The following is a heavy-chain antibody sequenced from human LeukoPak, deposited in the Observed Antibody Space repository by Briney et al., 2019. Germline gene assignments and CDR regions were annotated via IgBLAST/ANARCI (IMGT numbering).Heavy chain of an antibody. V-gene: IGHV5-51*01. Sequence: GESLKISCNGSGYSFTSYWIGWVRQMPGKGLEWMGIIYPGDSDTIYSPSFQGQVTISADKSISTAYLQWSSLKASDTAMYYCARLRVATEHAFDIWGQGTMVTVSS. J-gene: IGHJ3*02. CDR3: ARLRVATEHAFDI. CDR2: IYPGDSDT. CDR1: GYSFTSYW.